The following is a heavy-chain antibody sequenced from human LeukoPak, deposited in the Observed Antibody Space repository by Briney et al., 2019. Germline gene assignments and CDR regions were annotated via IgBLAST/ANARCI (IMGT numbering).Heavy chain of an antibody. CDR3: ARVSAVTSAFDY. D-gene: IGHD4-11*01. J-gene: IGHJ4*02. Sequence: SETLSLTCTVSGGSISSYYWSWIRQPAGKGLEWIGRIYASGSTNYNPSLKSRVTMSVDTSKNQFSLKLSSVTAADTAVYYCARVSAVTSAFDYWGQGTLVTVSS. CDR1: GGSISSYY. V-gene: IGHV4-4*07. CDR2: IYASGST.